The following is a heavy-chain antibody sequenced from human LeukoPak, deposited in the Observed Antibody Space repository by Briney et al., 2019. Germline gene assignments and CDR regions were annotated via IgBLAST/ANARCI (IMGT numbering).Heavy chain of an antibody. CDR3: AREGIVATIFSWFDP. CDR2: ISYDGSNK. J-gene: IGHJ5*02. Sequence: GGSLRLSCAASGFTLSSYAMHWVRQAPGKGLEWVAVISYDGSNKYYADSVKGRFTISRDNSKNTLYLQMNSQRAEDTAVYYCAREGIVATIFSWFDPWGQGTLVTVSS. D-gene: IGHD5-12*01. V-gene: IGHV3-30*04. CDR1: GFTLSSYA.